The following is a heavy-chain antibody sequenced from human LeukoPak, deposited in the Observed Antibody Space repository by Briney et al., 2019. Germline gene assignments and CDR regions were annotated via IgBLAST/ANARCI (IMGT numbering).Heavy chain of an antibody. CDR2: SYPGDSDT. CDR3: ARRIGHVDTAMDPYYYYGMDV. Sequence: GESLKISCKGSGYSFTSYWIGWVRQMPGKGLEWMGISYPGDSDTRYSPSFQGQVTISADKSISTAYLQWSSLKASDTAMYYCARRIGHVDTAMDPYYYYGMDVWGQGTTVTVSS. V-gene: IGHV5-51*01. J-gene: IGHJ6*02. CDR1: GYSFTSYW. D-gene: IGHD5-18*01.